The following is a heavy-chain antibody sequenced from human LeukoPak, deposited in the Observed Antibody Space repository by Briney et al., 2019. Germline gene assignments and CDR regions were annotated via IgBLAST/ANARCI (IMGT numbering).Heavy chain of an antibody. Sequence: ASVKVSCKASGGSFTFTSHAISWVRQAPGQGLEWMGGVIAIYGSANYAQKFQGRVTITSDESTRSVLMELSSLRPEDPAVYYRAGFFYDNSGDAFDIWGQGTMVTVSS. CDR3: AGFFYDNSGDAFDI. CDR1: GGSFTFTSHA. CDR2: VIAIYGSA. J-gene: IGHJ3*02. V-gene: IGHV1-69*13. D-gene: IGHD3-22*01.